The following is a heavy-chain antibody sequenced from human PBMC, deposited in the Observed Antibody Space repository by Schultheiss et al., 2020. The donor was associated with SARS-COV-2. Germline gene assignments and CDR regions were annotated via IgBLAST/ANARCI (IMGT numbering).Heavy chain of an antibody. J-gene: IGHJ4*02. V-gene: IGHV4-38-2*01. D-gene: IGHD1-26*01. CDR1: GYSISSGYY. CDR2: INHSGST. CDR3: ATHQWETPQV. Sequence: SETLSLTCAVSGYSISSGYYWSWIRQPPGKGLEWIGEINHSGSTNYNPSLKSRVTISVDTSKNQFSLKLSSVTAADTAVYYCATHQWETPQVWGQGTLVTVSS.